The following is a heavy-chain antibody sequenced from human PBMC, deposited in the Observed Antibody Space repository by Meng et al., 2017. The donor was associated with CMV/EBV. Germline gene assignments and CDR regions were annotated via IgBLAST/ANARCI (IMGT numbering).Heavy chain of an antibody. J-gene: IGHJ4*02. Sequence: SETLSLTCAISGDSVSSNSAAWNWIRQSPSRGLEWLGRTYYRSKWYSDFAVSVKSRITINPDTSKNQFSLQLNSVTPEDTAVYYCAIIGYKEWDYWGQGTLVTVSS. CDR1: GDSVSSNSAA. CDR2: TYYRSKWYS. CDR3: AIIGYKEWDY. V-gene: IGHV6-1*01. D-gene: IGHD3-3*01.